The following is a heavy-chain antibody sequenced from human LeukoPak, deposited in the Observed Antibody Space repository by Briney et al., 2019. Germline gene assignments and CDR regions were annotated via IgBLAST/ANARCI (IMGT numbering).Heavy chain of an antibody. D-gene: IGHD3-22*01. J-gene: IGHJ4*02. Sequence: PSETLSLTCTVSGGSISSYYWGWIRQPPGKGLEWIGSIYYSGSTYYNPSLKSRVTISVDTSKNQFSLKLSSVTAADTAVYYCASHSTYYYDSSGYYPSDYWGQGTLVTVSS. CDR2: IYYSGST. CDR3: ASHSTYYYDSSGYYPSDY. V-gene: IGHV4-39*01. CDR1: GGSISSYY.